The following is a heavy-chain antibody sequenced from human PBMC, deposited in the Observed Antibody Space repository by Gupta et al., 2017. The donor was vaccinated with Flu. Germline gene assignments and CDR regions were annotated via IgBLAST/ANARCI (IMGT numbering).Heavy chain of an antibody. J-gene: IGHJ5*02. V-gene: IGHV1-18*01. D-gene: IGHD6-6*01. CDR1: FGSFG. CDR3: ARDHVKGSTAARFGWFDA. Sequence: FGSFGISWVRQAPGQRPEWMGWINPDDDNKNYAQGFQGRVTMTTDTSTSAVYMELRSLKSDDTAVYYCARDHVKGSTAARFGWFDAWGQGTLVIVSS. CDR2: INPDDDNK.